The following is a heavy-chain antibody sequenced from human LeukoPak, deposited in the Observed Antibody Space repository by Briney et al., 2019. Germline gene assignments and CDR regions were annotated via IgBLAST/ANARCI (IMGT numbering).Heavy chain of an antibody. CDR2: ISASTGGT. D-gene: IGHD6-19*01. CDR1: GFTFDDYG. V-gene: IGHV3-23*01. J-gene: IGHJ3*02. Sequence: GSLRLSCAASGFTFDDYGMSWVRQAPGKGLEWVSGISASTGGTYYADSVKGRFTISRDISKSTLYLQMSSLRADDTAVYYCAKIQGWFNDAFHIGGQGTMVTVSS. CDR3: AKIQGWFNDAFHI.